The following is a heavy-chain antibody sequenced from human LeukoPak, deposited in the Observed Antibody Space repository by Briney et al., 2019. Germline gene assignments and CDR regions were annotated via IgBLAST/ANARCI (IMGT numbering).Heavy chain of an antibody. CDR1: GYTFTSYG. Sequence: GASVKVSCKASGYTFTSYGISWVRQAPGQGLEWMGWISAYNGNTNYAQKLQGRVTMTTDTSTSTAYMELRSLRSDDTAVYYCARDSKYSSSSPFDYWGQGTLVTVSS. J-gene: IGHJ4*02. CDR2: ISAYNGNT. V-gene: IGHV1-18*01. D-gene: IGHD6-6*01. CDR3: ARDSKYSSSSPFDY.